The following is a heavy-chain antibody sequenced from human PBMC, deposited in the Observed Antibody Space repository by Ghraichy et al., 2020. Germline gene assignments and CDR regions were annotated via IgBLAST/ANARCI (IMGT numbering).Heavy chain of an antibody. CDR1: GFTFSKYA. CDR2: ISYDGTKK. V-gene: IGHV3-30*04. Sequence: GESLNISCAASGFTFSKYAMHWVRQAPGKGLEWVVTISYDGTKKYYADSVKGRFTTSRDNSKNTVFLQMNSLRGDDTAVYYCARDNYGDDWYFDLWGRGTLVTVSS. D-gene: IGHD4-17*01. CDR3: ARDNYGDDWYFDL. J-gene: IGHJ2*01.